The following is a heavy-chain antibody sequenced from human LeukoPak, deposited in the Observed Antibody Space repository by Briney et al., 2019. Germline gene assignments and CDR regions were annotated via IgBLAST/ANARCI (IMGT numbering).Heavy chain of an antibody. Sequence: ASVKVSCKASGYTFASYGISWVRQAPGQGLEWMGWINTNTGNPTYAQGFTGRFVFSLDTSVSTAYLQISSLKAEDTAVYYCARDEQLVGIRLDYWGQGTLVTVSS. J-gene: IGHJ4*02. CDR1: GYTFASYG. D-gene: IGHD6-13*01. CDR2: INTNTGNP. CDR3: ARDEQLVGIRLDY. V-gene: IGHV7-4-1*02.